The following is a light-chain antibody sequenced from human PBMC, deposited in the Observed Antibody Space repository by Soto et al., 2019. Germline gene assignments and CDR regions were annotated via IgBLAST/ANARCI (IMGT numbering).Light chain of an antibody. CDR1: SSDVGGYNY. J-gene: IGLJ3*02. CDR3: SSYTGTSTLV. Sequence: QSALSQPASVSGSPGQSITISCAGTSSDVGGYNYVSWYQQHPGKAPKLMISEVSNRPSGVSNRFSRSKSGNTASLTISGLQAEDEADYYCSSYTGTSTLVFGGGTKLTVL. V-gene: IGLV2-14*01. CDR2: EVS.